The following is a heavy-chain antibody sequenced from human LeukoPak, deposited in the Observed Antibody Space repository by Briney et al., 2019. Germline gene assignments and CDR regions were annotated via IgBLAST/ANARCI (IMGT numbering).Heavy chain of an antibody. CDR3: AKDVGTYSPEYFQH. V-gene: IGHV3-23*01. Sequence: PGRSLRLSCAASGFTFNNYAMSWVRQTPGKGLEWVSAISGSGGSTYYADSVKGRFTISRDNSKNTLYLQMDSLRAEDTAVYYCAKDVGTYSPEYFQHWGQGTLVTVSS. D-gene: IGHD2-21*01. CDR2: ISGSGGST. CDR1: GFTFNNYA. J-gene: IGHJ1*01.